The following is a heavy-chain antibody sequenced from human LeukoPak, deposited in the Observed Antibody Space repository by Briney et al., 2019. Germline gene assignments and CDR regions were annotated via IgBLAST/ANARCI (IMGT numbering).Heavy chain of an antibody. CDR2: IYYSGST. D-gene: IGHD6-13*01. CDR3: AVGIAAAGSLRASFDY. Sequence: PSETLSLTCTVPGGSISSSYWSWIRQPPGKGLEWIGYIYYSGSTNYNPSLKSRVTISVDTSKNQFSLKLSSVTAADTAVYYCAVGIAAAGSLRASFDYWGQGTLVTVSS. J-gene: IGHJ4*02. CDR1: GGSISSSY. V-gene: IGHV4-59*01.